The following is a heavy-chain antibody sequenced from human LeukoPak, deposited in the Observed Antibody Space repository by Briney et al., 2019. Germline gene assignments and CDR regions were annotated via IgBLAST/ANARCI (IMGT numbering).Heavy chain of an antibody. CDR2: INSDGSST. V-gene: IGHV3-74*01. CDR1: GFTFSSYW. Sequence: GGSLRLSCAASGFTFSSYWMHWVRQAPGKGLVWVSRINSDGSSTSYADSVKGRFTISRDNAKNTLYLQMNSLRAEDTAVYYCARRRRDGYNYDYWGQGTLVTVSS. J-gene: IGHJ4*02. CDR3: ARRRRDGYNYDY. D-gene: IGHD5-24*01.